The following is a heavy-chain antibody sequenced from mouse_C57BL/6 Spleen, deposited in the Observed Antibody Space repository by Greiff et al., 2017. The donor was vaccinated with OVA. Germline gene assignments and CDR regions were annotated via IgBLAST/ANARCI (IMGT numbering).Heavy chain of an antibody. CDR3: ARQEVTTRTWFAY. V-gene: IGHV5-17*01. J-gene: IGHJ3*01. Sequence: EVMLVESGGGLVKPGGSLKLSCAASGFTFSDYGMHWVRQAPEKGLEWVAYISSGSSTIYYADTVKGRFTISRDNAKNTLFLQMTSLRSEDTAMYYCARQEVTTRTWFAYWGQGTLVTVSA. CDR2: ISSGSSTI. CDR1: GFTFSDYG. D-gene: IGHD2-2*01.